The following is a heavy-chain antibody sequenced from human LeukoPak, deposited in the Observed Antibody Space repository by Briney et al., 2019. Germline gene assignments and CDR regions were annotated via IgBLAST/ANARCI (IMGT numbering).Heavy chain of an antibody. CDR1: GFTFDDYS. Sequence: GGSLRLSCAASGFTFDDYSIHWVRQAPGKGLEWVSFISWDGVSTYYADSVKGRFTISRDNSKNSLYLQMNSLRTEDTALYYCAKGNAYPDYYMDVWGKGTTVTVSS. CDR2: ISWDGVST. J-gene: IGHJ6*03. V-gene: IGHV3-43*01. CDR3: AKGNAYPDYYMDV. D-gene: IGHD1-1*01.